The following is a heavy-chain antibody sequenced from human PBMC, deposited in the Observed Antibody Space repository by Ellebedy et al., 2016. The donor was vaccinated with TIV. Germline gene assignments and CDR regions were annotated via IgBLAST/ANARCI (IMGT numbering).Heavy chain of an antibody. D-gene: IGHD6-13*01. CDR2: INPSGGST. J-gene: IGHJ5*02. Sequence: AASVKVSCKASGYTFTTYYMHWVRQAPGHGLEWMGLINPSGGSTSFARNFQGRVTLTSDKYTSTVYMELTSLSDEDTAVYYCARDPQAAAGTTWFDPWGQGTLVTVSS. V-gene: IGHV1-46*01. CDR1: GYTFTTYY. CDR3: ARDPQAAAGTTWFDP.